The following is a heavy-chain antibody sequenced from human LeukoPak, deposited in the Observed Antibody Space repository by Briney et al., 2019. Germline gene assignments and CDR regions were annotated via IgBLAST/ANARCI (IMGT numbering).Heavy chain of an antibody. V-gene: IGHV1-46*01. CDR2: INPSGGST. J-gene: IGHJ6*02. CDR3: ARDPRRWELYYYYYGMDV. D-gene: IGHD1-26*01. Sequence: EASVKVSCKASGYTFTSYYMHWVRQAPGQGLEWMGIINPSGGSTSYAQKFQGRVTMTRDTSTSTVYMELNSLRAEDTAVYYCARDPRRWELYYYYYGMDVWGQGTTVTVSS. CDR1: GYTFTSYY.